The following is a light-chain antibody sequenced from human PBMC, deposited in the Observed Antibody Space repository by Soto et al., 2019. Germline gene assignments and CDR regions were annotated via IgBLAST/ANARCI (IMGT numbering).Light chain of an antibody. V-gene: IGKV1D-12*01. CDR2: AQS. Sequence: DIQMTRSPSSVSASVKDRVTITYRASQGIRRCLARYQQKPGKAPKLLIYAQSSLQSGVPSRFSGSESGTEFTLTINSRQHEDCATYYCHQANGYPFTFCGETKVEIK. CDR1: QGIRRC. CDR3: HQANGYPFT. J-gene: IGKJ4*01.